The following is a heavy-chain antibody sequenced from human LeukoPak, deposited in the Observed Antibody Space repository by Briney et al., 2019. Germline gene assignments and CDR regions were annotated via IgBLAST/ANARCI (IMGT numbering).Heavy chain of an antibody. Sequence: GRSLRLSCAASGFTFSSYVLHWVRQAPGKGLEWVAVISDDGSNKYYAASVKGRFTISRDNSKNTLFLQMSSLRPEDTAVYYCARDYCGGDCSFDYWGQGTLVTVSS. V-gene: IGHV3-30-3*01. CDR3: ARDYCGGDCSFDY. J-gene: IGHJ4*02. CDR2: ISDDGSNK. CDR1: GFTFSSYV. D-gene: IGHD2-21*02.